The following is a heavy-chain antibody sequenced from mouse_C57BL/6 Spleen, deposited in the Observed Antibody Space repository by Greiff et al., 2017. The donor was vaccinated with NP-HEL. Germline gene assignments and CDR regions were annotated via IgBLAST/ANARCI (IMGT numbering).Heavy chain of an antibody. V-gene: IGHV1-62-2*01. CDR2: FYPGSGSI. Sequence: QVQLQQSGAELVKPGASVKLSCKASGYTFTEYTIHWVKQRSGQGLEWIGWFYPGSGSIKYNENFKDTATLTADKSSSTVYMEHSRMTSENAAVYVCARHTRDHDHGAMDYWGQGTSVTVSS. CDR1: GYTFTEYT. J-gene: IGHJ4*01. CDR3: ARHTRDHDHGAMDY. D-gene: IGHD2-4*01.